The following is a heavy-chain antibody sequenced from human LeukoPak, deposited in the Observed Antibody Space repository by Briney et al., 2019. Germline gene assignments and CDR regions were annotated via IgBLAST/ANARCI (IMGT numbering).Heavy chain of an antibody. CDR3: ATDMWRLGVLDGTY. Sequence: PGGSLRLSCTASEFTFDGNAMHWVRQAPGKGLEWVSLISGDGGSTYYADSVKGRFTMSRDNSKNSLYLELNSLRTEDTDLYYCATDMWRLGVLDGTYGGQRTLVTVSS. CDR1: EFTFDGNA. D-gene: IGHD2-21*01. J-gene: IGHJ4*02. CDR2: ISGDGGST. V-gene: IGHV3-43*02.